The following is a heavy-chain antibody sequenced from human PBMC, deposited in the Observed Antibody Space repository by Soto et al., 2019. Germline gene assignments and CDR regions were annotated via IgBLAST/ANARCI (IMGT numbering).Heavy chain of an antibody. CDR2: ISAYNGNT. CDR1: GYTFTSYG. CDR3: ARGVRYTWKGYYGMDV. J-gene: IGHJ6*02. D-gene: IGHD1-1*01. V-gene: IGHV1-18*01. Sequence: GASVKVSCKASGYTFTSYGISWVRQAPGQGLEWMGWISAYNGNTNYAQKLQGRVTMTTDTSTSTAYMELRSLRSDDTAVYYCARGVRYTWKGYYGMDVWGQGTTVTVSS.